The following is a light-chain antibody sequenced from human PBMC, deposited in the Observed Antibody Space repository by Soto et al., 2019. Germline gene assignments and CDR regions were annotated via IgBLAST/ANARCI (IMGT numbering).Light chain of an antibody. Sequence: DIQMTHSPSTLSASVGDRVTITCRASQSISDWLAWFQLRPGKAPKLLIYDASSLESGVPSRFSGSGSGTEFTLTISSLQPDDFATYYCQQYNNYSTFGQGTKV. CDR1: QSISDW. CDR3: QQYNNYST. CDR2: DAS. J-gene: IGKJ1*01. V-gene: IGKV1-5*01.